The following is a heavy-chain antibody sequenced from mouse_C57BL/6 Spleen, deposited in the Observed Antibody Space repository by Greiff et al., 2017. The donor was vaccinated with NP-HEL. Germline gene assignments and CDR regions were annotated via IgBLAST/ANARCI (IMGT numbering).Heavy chain of an antibody. CDR3: ARHDYNWGYFDV. J-gene: IGHJ1*03. V-gene: IGHV5-17*01. CDR1: GFTFSDYG. D-gene: IGHD2-4*01. Sequence: EVQGVESGGGLVKPGGSLKLSCAASGFTFSDYGMHWVRQAPEKGLEWVAYISSGSSTIYYADTVKGRFTFSRDNAKNTLFLQMTSLRSEDTAMYYCARHDYNWGYFDVWGTGTTVTVSS. CDR2: ISSGSSTI.